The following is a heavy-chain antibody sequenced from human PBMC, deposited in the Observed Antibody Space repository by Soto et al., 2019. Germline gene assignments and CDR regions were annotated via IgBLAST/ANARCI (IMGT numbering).Heavy chain of an antibody. D-gene: IGHD3-22*01. V-gene: IGHV3-15*01. CDR1: GFTFSNAW. J-gene: IGHJ4*02. CDR3: TTDPNYYDSSGYPHYFDY. Sequence: EVQLVESGGGLVKPGGSLRLSCAASGFTFSNAWMSWVRQAPGKGLEWVGRIKSKTDGGTTDYAAPVKGRFTISRDDSKNTLYLQMNSLKTEDTAVYYCTTDPNYYDSSGYPHYFDYWGQGTLVTVSS. CDR2: IKSKTDGGTT.